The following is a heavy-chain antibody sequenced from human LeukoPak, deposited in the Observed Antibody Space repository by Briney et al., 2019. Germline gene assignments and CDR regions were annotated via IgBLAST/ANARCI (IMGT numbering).Heavy chain of an antibody. CDR1: GFTFSSSD. Sequence: GGSLRLSCAASGFTFSSSDMHWVRQAPGKGLEWVAFIRYDGSNKYFADSVKGRFTISRDNSKNTLYLQMNSLRAEDTAVYYCARDGSRGNLVTTPDFWGQGTLVTVSS. CDR3: ARDGSRGNLVTTPDF. J-gene: IGHJ4*02. V-gene: IGHV3-30*02. CDR2: IRYDGSNK. D-gene: IGHD4-17*01.